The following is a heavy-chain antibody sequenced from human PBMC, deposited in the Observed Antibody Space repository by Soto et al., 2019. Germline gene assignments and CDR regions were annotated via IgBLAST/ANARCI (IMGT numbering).Heavy chain of an antibody. D-gene: IGHD3-3*01. J-gene: IGHJ4*02. CDR3: ARDSPIHNYDFWSGYYTSSQGFDY. CDR2: IYYSGST. Sequence: LSLTCAVYGGSFSAYYWSWIRQPPGKGLEWIGYIYYSGSTYYNPSLKSRVTISVDTSKNQFSLKLGSVTAADTAVYYCARDSPIHNYDFWSGYYTSSQGFDYWGQGTLVTVSS. V-gene: IGHV4-30-4*01. CDR1: GGSFSAYY.